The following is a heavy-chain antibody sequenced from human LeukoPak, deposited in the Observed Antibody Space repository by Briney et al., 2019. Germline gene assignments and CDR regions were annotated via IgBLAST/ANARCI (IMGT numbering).Heavy chain of an antibody. D-gene: IGHD3-3*01. V-gene: IGHV3-23*01. CDR1: GFTFSSYA. CDR3: AKDGAYYDFWSGYYTRYYYYYMDV. Sequence: GGSLRLSCAASGFTFSSYAMSWVRQAPGKGLEWVSAISGSGGSTYYADSVKGRFTISRDNSKNTLYLQMNSLRAEDTAVYYCAKDGAYYDFWSGYYTRYYYYYMDVWGKGTTVTVSS. J-gene: IGHJ6*03. CDR2: ISGSGGST.